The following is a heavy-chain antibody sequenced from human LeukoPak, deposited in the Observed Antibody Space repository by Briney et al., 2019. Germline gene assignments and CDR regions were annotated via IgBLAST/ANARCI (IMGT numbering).Heavy chain of an antibody. Sequence: PGGSLRLSCAASGFTFSNYWMHWFRQAPGKGLVWVSRINRDGRSTNYADSVKGRFTISRDNAKNTVFLQMNSLRAEDTAVYYCALPLRDGDFYFDYWGQGALVTVSS. CDR2: INRDGRST. V-gene: IGHV3-74*01. CDR1: GFTFSNYW. CDR3: ALPLRDGDFYFDY. D-gene: IGHD4-17*01. J-gene: IGHJ4*02.